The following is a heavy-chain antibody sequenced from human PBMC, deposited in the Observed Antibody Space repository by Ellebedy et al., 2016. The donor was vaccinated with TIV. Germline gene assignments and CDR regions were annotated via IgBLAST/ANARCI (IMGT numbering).Heavy chain of an antibody. CDR2: ISAYNGNT. CDR3: ARASGSYYKSSSSAYFDY. J-gene: IGHJ4*02. Sequence: AASVKVSCKASGYTFTSYGINLVRQAPGQGLEWMGWISAYNGNTKYAQNLQGRVTMTTDTSTSTAFMDLRSLRSDDTAVYYCARASGSYYKSSSSAYFDYWGQGTLVTVSS. CDR1: GYTFTSYG. V-gene: IGHV1-18*01. D-gene: IGHD1-26*01.